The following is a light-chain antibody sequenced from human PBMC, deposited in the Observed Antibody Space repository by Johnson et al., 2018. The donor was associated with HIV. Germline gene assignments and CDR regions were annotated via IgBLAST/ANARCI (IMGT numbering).Light chain of an antibody. CDR2: ENN. V-gene: IGLV1-51*02. CDR3: AAWDDSLNGRYV. CDR1: SSNIGNNY. Sequence: QSVLTQPPSVSAAPGQKVTISCSGSSSNIGNNYVSWYQQPPGTAPKLLIYENNKRPSGIPDRSSGSKSGTSATLGITGLQTRVEADYYCAAWDDSLNGRYVFGTGAKVTVL. J-gene: IGLJ1*01.